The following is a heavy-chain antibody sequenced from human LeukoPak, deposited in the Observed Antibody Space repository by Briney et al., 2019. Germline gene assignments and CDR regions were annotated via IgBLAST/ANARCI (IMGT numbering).Heavy chain of an antibody. CDR1: GGSISSSSYY. Sequence: SETLSLTCTVSGGSISSSSYYWGWIRQPPGKGLEWIGSIYYSGSTYYNPSLKSRVTISVDTSNNQFSLKLSSVIAADTAVYYCARGGGDWFDPWGQGTLVTVSS. V-gene: IGHV4-39*07. CDR2: IYYSGST. D-gene: IGHD3-16*01. J-gene: IGHJ5*02. CDR3: ARGGGDWFDP.